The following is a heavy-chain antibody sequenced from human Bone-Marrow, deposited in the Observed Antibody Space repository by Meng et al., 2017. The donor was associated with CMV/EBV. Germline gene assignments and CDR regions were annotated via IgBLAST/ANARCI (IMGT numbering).Heavy chain of an antibody. CDR1: GGSISSYY. D-gene: IGHD2-8*01. V-gene: IGHV4-4*07. CDR3: ARGMGSYYFDY. J-gene: IGHJ4*02. CDR2: IFTSGST. Sequence: SETLSLTCTVSGGSISSYYWTWIRQPAGKGLEWIGRIFTSGSTNYNPSLRSRVTMSGDTSKNQFSLNLSSVTAADTAVYYCARGMGSYYFDYWGQGTLVTVSS.